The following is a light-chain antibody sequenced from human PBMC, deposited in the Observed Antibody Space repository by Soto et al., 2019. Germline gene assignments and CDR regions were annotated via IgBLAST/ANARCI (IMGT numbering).Light chain of an antibody. CDR3: NSFRVSHLYV. V-gene: IGLV2-14*01. Sequence: QSMLRQPAYVSGSPGQTITISCTGTITDVGGYNAVSWYQHHPGKAPKLIIYEVTHRPSGVSDRFSASKSGNTASLTISGLQAEDEADYYCNSFRVSHLYVFGTGTKVTVL. CDR2: EVT. J-gene: IGLJ1*01. CDR1: ITDVGGYNA.